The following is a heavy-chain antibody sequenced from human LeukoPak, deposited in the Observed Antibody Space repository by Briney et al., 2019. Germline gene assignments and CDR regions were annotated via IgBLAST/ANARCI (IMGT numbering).Heavy chain of an antibody. CDR1: GGTFSSYA. D-gene: IGHD1-7*01. Sequence: GASVKVSCKASGGTFSSYAISWVRQAPGQGLEWMGGIIPIFGTANYAQKFQGRVTITTDESTSTAYMELSSLRSEDTAVYYCARWETGATSGNWFDPWGQGTLATVSS. CDR3: ARWETGATSGNWFDP. CDR2: IIPIFGTA. V-gene: IGHV1-69*05. J-gene: IGHJ5*02.